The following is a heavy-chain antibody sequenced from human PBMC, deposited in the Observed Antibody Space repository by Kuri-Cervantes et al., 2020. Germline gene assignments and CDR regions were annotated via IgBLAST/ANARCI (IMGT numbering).Heavy chain of an antibody. CDR3: ARDQLLRPGYYYYYTDV. J-gene: IGHJ6*03. D-gene: IGHD3-3*01. V-gene: IGHV3-74*01. Sequence: RGSLRLSCAASGFTFSSYWMHWVRQAPGKGLVWVSRINSDGSSTSYADSVKGRFTISRDNAKNTLYLQMNSLRAEDTAVYYCARDQLLRPGYYYYYTDVWGKGTTVTVSS. CDR2: INSDGSST. CDR1: GFTFSSYW.